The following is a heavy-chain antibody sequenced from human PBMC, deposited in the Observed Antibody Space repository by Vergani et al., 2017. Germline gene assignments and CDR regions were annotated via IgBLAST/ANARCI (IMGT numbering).Heavy chain of an antibody. D-gene: IGHD3-9*01. V-gene: IGHV3-23*01. CDR2: ISGSGGST. CDR1: GFTFSSYA. J-gene: IGHJ4*02. CDR3: AKDPHYDILTGHDY. Sequence: EVQLLESGGGLVQPGGSLRLSCAASGFTFSSYAMTWVRQAPGKGLEWVSAISGSGGSTYYADSVKGRFTISRDNSKNTLYLQMNSLRAEDTAVYYCAKDPHYDILTGHDYWGQGTLVTVSS.